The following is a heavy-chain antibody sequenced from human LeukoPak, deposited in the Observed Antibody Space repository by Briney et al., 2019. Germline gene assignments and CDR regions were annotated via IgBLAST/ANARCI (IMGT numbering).Heavy chain of an antibody. CDR1: GGSFSGYY. CDR2: INHSGST. D-gene: IGHD3-10*01. J-gene: IGHJ6*02. CDR3: ARGLTRYYYGSGSSQYVYYYYGMDV. V-gene: IGHV4-34*01. Sequence: SETLSLTCAVYGGSFSGYYWSWIRQPPGKGLEWIGEINHSGSTNYNPSLKSRVTISVDTSKNQFSLKLSSVTAADTAVNYCARGLTRYYYGSGSSQYVYYYYGMDVWGQGTTVTVSS.